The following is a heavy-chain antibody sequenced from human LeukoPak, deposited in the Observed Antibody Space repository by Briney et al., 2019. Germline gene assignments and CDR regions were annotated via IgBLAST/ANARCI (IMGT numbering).Heavy chain of an antibody. D-gene: IGHD3-10*02. CDR1: GFTFSTYE. CDR2: ISNSGSPI. CDR3: AELGITMIGGV. J-gene: IGHJ6*04. V-gene: IGHV3-48*03. Sequence: GGSLRLSCAASGFTFSTYEMHWVRQAPGKGLEWVSYISNSGSPIYYADSVKGRFTISRDNAKNSLYLQMNSLRAEDTAVYYCAELGITMIGGVWGKGTTVTISS.